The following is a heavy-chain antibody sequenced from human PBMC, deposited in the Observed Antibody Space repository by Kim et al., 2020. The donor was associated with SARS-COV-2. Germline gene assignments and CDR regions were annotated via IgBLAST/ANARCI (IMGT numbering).Heavy chain of an antibody. Sequence: GWSLRLSCAASGFIFSDDSMNWVRQAPGKGLEWVSSISSNSTYIYYADSVRGRFTVSRDNVNNLLYLQMNGLRADDTAIYYCARDAVIMTAGRPSSYGMDVWGPGTTVTVSS. J-gene: IGHJ6*02. CDR3: ARDAVIMTAGRPSSYGMDV. V-gene: IGHV3-21*04. D-gene: IGHD6-6*01. CDR1: GFIFSDDS. CDR2: ISSNSTYI.